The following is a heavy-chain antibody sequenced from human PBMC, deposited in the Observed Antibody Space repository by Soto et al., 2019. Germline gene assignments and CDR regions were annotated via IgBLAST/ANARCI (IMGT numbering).Heavy chain of an antibody. V-gene: IGHV5-10-1*01. D-gene: IGHD6-6*01. CDR3: ARLDSSSSD. J-gene: IGHJ4*02. CDR2: IDPSGSYT. Sequence: PGESLKISCKGSGFIFTGYWINWVRQMPGKGLEWMGRIDPSGSYTNYSPSFQGHVTISADKSISTAYLEWTSLKASDTAMYYCARLDSSSSDWGQGTLVTVSP. CDR1: GFIFTGYW.